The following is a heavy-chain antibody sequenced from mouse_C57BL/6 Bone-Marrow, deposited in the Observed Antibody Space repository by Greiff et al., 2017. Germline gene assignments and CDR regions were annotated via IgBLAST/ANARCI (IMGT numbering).Heavy chain of an antibody. CDR2: IDPETGGT. CDR1: GYTFTDYE. V-gene: IGHV1-15*01. J-gene: IGHJ4*01. CDR3: TREGSLMDY. D-gene: IGHD3-3*01. Sequence: VQLQQSGAELVRPGASVTLSCKASGYTFTDYEMHWVKQTPVHGLEWIGAIDPETGGTAYNQKFKGKAILTADKSSSTAYMELRILTSEDSAVYYFTREGSLMDYWGQGTSVTVSS.